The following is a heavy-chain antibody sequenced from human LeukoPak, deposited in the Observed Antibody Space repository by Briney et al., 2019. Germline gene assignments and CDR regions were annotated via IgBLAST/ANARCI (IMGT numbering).Heavy chain of an antibody. CDR1: GFTFSSYA. D-gene: IGHD3-9*01. CDR3: TKGASSTVHLLTGH. CDR2: ITGSGDRT. V-gene: IGHV3-23*01. J-gene: IGHJ4*02. Sequence: GRSLRLSCAASGFTFSSYAMSWVRQAPGKGLEWVTAITGSGDRTYYADSVQGRFTISRDNSKNTLYPQMNSLRAEDTAVYYCTKGASSTVHLLTGHWGQGTLVPGSS.